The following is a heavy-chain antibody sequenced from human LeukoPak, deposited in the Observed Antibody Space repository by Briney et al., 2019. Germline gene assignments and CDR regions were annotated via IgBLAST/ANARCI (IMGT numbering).Heavy chain of an antibody. CDR2: ISGSGGST. CDR3: AKYEDCSGTSCSFDY. CDR1: GFSFSSYG. D-gene: IGHD2-2*01. J-gene: IGHJ4*02. Sequence: PGGSLRLSCAASGFSFSSYGMNWVRQAPGKGLEWVSAISGSGGSTYYADSVKGRFTISRDNSKNTLYLQMNSLRAEDTAVYYCAKYEDCSGTSCSFDYWGQGTLVTVSS. V-gene: IGHV3-23*01.